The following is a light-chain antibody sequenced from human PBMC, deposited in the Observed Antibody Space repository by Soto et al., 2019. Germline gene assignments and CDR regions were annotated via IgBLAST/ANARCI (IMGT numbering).Light chain of an antibody. J-gene: IGKJ2*01. CDR2: KAS. V-gene: IGKV1-5*03. CDR3: QQYNTYSYT. CDR1: QTISSW. Sequence: DIQMTQSPSTLSASLGDRVTITCRASQTISSWLAWYQQKPGTAPQLLIYKASTLESGVPSRFRGSGSGTEFTLTISSLQPDDFETYYCQQYNTYSYTFGQGTKVDIK.